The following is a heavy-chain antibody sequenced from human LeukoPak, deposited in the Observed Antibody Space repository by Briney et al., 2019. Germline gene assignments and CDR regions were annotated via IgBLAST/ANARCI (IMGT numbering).Heavy chain of an antibody. V-gene: IGHV1-69*13. CDR3: ATWTHEDRGIHPFDS. CDR2: IIPIFGTA. Sequence: SVKVSCKASGGTFSSYAISWVRQAPGQGLEWMGGIIPIFGTANYAQKFQGRVTITADESTTTAYMELSGLTSEDTAIYYCATWTHEDRGIHPFDSWGQGTLVTVSS. J-gene: IGHJ4*02. D-gene: IGHD3/OR15-3a*01. CDR1: GGTFSSYA.